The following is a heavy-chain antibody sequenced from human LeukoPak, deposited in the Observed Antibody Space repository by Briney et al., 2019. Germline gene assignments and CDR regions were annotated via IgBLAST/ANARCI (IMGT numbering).Heavy chain of an antibody. J-gene: IGHJ4*02. D-gene: IGHD6-13*01. Sequence: GGSLRLSCAASGFTFSSYGMSWVRQAPGKGLEWVSAISGSGGSTYYADSVKGRFTISRDNSKNTLYLQMNSRGAEDTAVYYCAKVAAAGTVDYWGQGTLVTVSS. CDR3: AKVAAAGTVDY. CDR1: GFTFSSYG. CDR2: ISGSGGST. V-gene: IGHV3-23*01.